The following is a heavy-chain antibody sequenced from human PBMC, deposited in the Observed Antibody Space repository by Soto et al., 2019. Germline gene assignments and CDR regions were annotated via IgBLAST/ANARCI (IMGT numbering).Heavy chain of an antibody. CDR3: AREKEPNLLYSSSFSPSDY. D-gene: IGHD6-13*01. CDR1: GFTFGSYW. Sequence: GGSLRLSCATSGFTFGSYWRNWVPQAPGKGLVWVSRINSDGSSTSYADSVKGRFTISRDNAKNTLYLQMNSLRAEDTAVYYCAREKEPNLLYSSSFSPSDYWGQGTLVTVSS. V-gene: IGHV3-74*01. J-gene: IGHJ4*02. CDR2: INSDGSST.